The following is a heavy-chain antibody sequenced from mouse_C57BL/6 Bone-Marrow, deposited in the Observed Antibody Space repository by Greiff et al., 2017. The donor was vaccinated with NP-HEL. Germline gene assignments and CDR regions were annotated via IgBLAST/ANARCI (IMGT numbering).Heavy chain of an antibody. V-gene: IGHV1-59*01. Sequence: QVQLQQPGAELVRPGTSVKLSCKASGYTFTSYWMHWVKQRPGQGLEWIGVIDPSDSYTNYNQKFKGKATLTVDTSSSTAYMQLSSLTSEDSAVYYCARWPYYYGDWDFVFWGQGTTLTVSA. D-gene: IGHD1-1*01. CDR2: IDPSDSYT. CDR1: GYTFTSYW. J-gene: IGHJ2*01. CDR3: ARWPYYYGDWDFVF.